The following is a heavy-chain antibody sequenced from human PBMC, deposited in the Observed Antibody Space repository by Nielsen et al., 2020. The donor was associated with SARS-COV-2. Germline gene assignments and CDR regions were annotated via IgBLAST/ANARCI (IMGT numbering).Heavy chain of an antibody. V-gene: IGHV3-21*01. Sequence: GGSLRLSCAASGFTFSSYSMNWVRQAPGKGLEWVSSISSSSSYIYYADSVKGRFTISRDNAKNSLYLQMNSLRAEDTAVYYCARSEVLLWFGESPGAFDIWGQGTMVTVSS. CDR1: GFTFSSYS. CDR2: ISSSSSYI. D-gene: IGHD3-10*01. CDR3: ARSEVLLWFGESPGAFDI. J-gene: IGHJ3*02.